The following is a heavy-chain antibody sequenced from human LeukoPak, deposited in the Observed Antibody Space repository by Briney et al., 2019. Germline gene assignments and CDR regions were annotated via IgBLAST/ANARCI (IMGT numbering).Heavy chain of an antibody. J-gene: IGHJ4*02. CDR3: ARVPPEISADGAYYFDH. V-gene: IGHV1-18*01. Sequence: ASVKVSCKASGYTFTSYGISWVRQAPGQGLEWIGWITVYNGNTKYAQKLQGRVTTTTDTSTSTVYMELRSLRSDDTAVYYCARVPPEISADGAYYFDHWGQGTLVTVSS. CDR2: ITVYNGNT. CDR1: GYTFTSYG. D-gene: IGHD6-13*01.